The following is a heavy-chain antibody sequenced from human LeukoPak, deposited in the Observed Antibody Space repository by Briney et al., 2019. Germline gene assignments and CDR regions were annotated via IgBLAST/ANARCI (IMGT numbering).Heavy chain of an antibody. V-gene: IGHV3-48*03. J-gene: IGHJ6*02. Sequence: GGSLRLSCAASGFTFSSYEMNWVRQAPGKGLEWVSYISSSGSTIYYADSVKGRFTIFRDNAKNSLYLQMNSLRAEDTAVYYCAREGYCSSTSCVYGMDVWGQGTTVTVSS. D-gene: IGHD2-2*01. CDR3: AREGYCSSTSCVYGMDV. CDR1: GFTFSSYE. CDR2: ISSSGSTI.